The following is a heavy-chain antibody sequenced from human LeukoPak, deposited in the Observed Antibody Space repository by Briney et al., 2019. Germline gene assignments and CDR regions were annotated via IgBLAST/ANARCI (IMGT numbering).Heavy chain of an antibody. J-gene: IGHJ1*01. V-gene: IGHV1-69*04. CDR3: ARLDMVRGVIHTSDSSNPFLFQH. D-gene: IGHD3-10*01. CDR1: GGTFSSYA. Sequence: ASVKVSCKASGGTFSSYAISWVRQAPGQGLEWMGRIIPILGIANYAQKFQGRVTITADKSTSTAYMELSSLRSEDTAVYYCARLDMVRGVIHTSDSSNPFLFQHWGQGTLVTVSS. CDR2: IIPILGIA.